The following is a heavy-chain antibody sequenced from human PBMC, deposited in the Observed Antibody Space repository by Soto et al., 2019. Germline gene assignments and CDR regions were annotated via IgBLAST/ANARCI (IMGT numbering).Heavy chain of an antibody. V-gene: IGHV1-69*02. J-gene: IGHJ4*02. CDR3: ARSRGCTNGVCSDY. Sequence: ASVKVSCKASGGTFSSYTISWVRQAPGQGLEWMGRIIPILGIANYAQKFQGRVTITADKSTSTAYMELSSLRSEDTAVYYCARSRGCTNGVCSDYWGQGTLVTVSS. CDR1: GGTFSSYT. D-gene: IGHD2-8*01. CDR2: IIPILGIA.